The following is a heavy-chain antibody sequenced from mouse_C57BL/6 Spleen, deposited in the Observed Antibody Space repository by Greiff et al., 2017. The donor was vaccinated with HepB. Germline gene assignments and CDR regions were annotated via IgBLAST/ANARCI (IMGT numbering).Heavy chain of an antibody. CDR3: ARDGGLGAWFAY. V-gene: IGHV1-26*01. CDR1: GYTFTDYY. J-gene: IGHJ3*01. Sequence: VQLQQSGPELVKPGASVKISCKASGYTFTDYYMNWVKQSHGKSLEWIGDINPNNGGTSYNQKFKGKATLTVDKSSSTAYMELHSLTSEDSAVYYCARDGGLGAWFAYWGQGTLVTVSA. D-gene: IGHD2-3*01. CDR2: INPNNGGT.